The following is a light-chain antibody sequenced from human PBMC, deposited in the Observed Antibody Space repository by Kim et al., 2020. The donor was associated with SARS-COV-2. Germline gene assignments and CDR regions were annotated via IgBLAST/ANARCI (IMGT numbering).Light chain of an antibody. CDR2: TDS. CDR3: QVWDSGSDHWV. V-gene: IGLV3-12*01. CDR1: NIGSKT. Sequence: TAQMARITCGGNNIGSKTVHWYQQKSGQDPVLVIYTDSDRPSGIPERFSGSNPGSTTTLTISRTEAGDEADYYCQVWDSGSDHWVFGGGTQLTVL. J-gene: IGLJ3*02.